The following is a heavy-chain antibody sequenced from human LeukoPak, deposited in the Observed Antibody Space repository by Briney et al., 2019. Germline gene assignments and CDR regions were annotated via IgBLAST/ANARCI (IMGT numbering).Heavy chain of an antibody. V-gene: IGHV4-39*01. CDR3: ARWVSYYYDSSGYYIKYYFDY. CDR1: GASISSSNYY. J-gene: IGHJ4*02. CDR2: IYSSGNT. Sequence: PSETLSLTCAVSGASISSSNYYWGWVRQSPGKGLEWIGNIYSSGNTYYNASLKSRVTMYIDTSKNQFSLKLSSVTAADTAVYYCARWVSYYYDSSGYYIKYYFDYWGQGTLVTVSS. D-gene: IGHD3-22*01.